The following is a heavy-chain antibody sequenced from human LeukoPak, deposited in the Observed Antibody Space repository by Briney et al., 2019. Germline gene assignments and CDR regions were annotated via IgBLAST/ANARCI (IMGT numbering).Heavy chain of an antibody. CDR2: ILHDGSDN. V-gene: IGHV3-30*18. CDR3: AKGPSPFGY. CDR1: GFTFSSFG. Sequence: GGSLRLSCAASGFTFSSFGMHWVRQAPGKGLGWVAVILHDGSDNYYADSVKGRFTISRDNSKNTLCLQMNSLRPEDTAVYYCAKGPSPFGYWGQGTLVTVSS. J-gene: IGHJ4*02.